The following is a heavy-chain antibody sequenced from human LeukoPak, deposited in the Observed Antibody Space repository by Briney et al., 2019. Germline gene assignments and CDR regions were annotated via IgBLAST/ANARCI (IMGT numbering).Heavy chain of an antibody. Sequence: ASVKVSCKASGYTFTSYGISWVRQAPGQGLEWMGWINTNTGNPTYAQGFTGRFVFSLDTSVSTAYLQISSLKAEDTAVYYCARDVGTYYDILTGYNDPVRFDYWGQGTLVTVSS. CDR3: ARDVGTYYDILTGYNDPVRFDY. CDR1: GYTFTSYG. J-gene: IGHJ4*02. D-gene: IGHD3-9*01. CDR2: INTNTGNP. V-gene: IGHV7-4-1*02.